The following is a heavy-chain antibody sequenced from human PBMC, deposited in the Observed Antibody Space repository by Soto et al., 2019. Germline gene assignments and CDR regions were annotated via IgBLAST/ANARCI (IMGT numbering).Heavy chain of an antibody. J-gene: IGHJ6*03. V-gene: IGHV6-1*01. D-gene: IGHD6-13*01. Sequence: SQTLSLTCAFSGDSVSSNSAAWNWIRQSPSRGLEWLGRTYYRSKWYNDYAVSVKSRITINPDTSKNQFSLQLNSVTPEDTAVYYCARIGIAAAGTDYYYYYMDVWGKGTTVTVSS. CDR2: TYYRSKWYN. CDR3: ARIGIAAAGTDYYYYYMDV. CDR1: GDSVSSNSAA.